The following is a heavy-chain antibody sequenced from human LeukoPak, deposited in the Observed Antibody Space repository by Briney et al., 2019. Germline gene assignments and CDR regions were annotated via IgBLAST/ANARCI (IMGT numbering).Heavy chain of an antibody. CDR3: ATQRGSYLWGTDFDY. D-gene: IGHD3-16*01. J-gene: IGHJ4*02. Sequence: ASVNVSCKASGYTFTGYYMHWVRQAPGQGLEWMGWINPNSGDTKYSQKFQGRVTMTRDTSVSTAYMELSRLRSDDTAVYYCATQRGSYLWGTDFDYWGQGTLVTVSS. CDR1: GYTFTGYY. V-gene: IGHV1-2*02. CDR2: INPNSGDT.